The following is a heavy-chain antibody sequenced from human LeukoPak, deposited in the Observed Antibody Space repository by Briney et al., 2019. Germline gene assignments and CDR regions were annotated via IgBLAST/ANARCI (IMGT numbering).Heavy chain of an antibody. D-gene: IGHD2-21*02. CDR1: GYTFTGYY. CDR2: TNPNRGGT. CDR3: ARGSPVRVIVVVTATLFDY. J-gene: IGHJ4*02. V-gene: IGHV1-2*02. Sequence: ASVKVSCKASGYTFTGYYMHWVRQAPGQGLEWMGWTNPNRGGTNYAQKFQGRVTMTRDTSISTAYMELSRLRSDDTAVYYCARGSPVRVIVVVTATLFDYWGQGTLVTVSS.